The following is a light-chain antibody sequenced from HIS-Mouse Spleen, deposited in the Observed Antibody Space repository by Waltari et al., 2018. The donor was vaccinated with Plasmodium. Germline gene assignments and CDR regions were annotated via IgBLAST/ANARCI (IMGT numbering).Light chain of an antibody. CDR2: EGS. J-gene: IGLJ3*02. CDR1: SSDVGSYNL. CDR3: CSYAGSSTFV. Sequence: QSALTQPASVSGSPGQSSTNSCTGTSSDVGSYNLVPWDQQTPVKAPKLMIYEGSKRPSGVPNRFSGSKSGNTASLTISGLQAEDEADYYCCSYAGSSTFVFGGGTKLTVL. V-gene: IGLV2-23*03.